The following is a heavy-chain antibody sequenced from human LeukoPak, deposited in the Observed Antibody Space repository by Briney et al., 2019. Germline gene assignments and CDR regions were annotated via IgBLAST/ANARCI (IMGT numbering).Heavy chain of an antibody. J-gene: IGHJ4*02. V-gene: IGHV3-23*01. CDR1: GFTFSSYP. CDR3: SKAGDTNYYRHGDY. D-gene: IGHD4-11*01. Sequence: PGGSLRLSCATSGFTFSSYPMSWVRQAPGRGLEWVSVISGNSDATYYAGSVKGRFTISRDNAKNTVYLQMNNLRGEDTALYYCSKAGDTNYYRHGDYWGQGTLVTVSS. CDR2: ISGNSDAT.